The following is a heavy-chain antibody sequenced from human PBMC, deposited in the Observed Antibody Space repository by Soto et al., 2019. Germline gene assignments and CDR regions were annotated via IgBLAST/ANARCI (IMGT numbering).Heavy chain of an antibody. Sequence: QVQLVESGGGVVQPGRSLRLSCAASGFTFSSYGMHWVRQAPGKGLEWVAVIWYDGSNKYYADSVKGRFTISRDNSKNTLYLQMNSLRAEDTAVYYCARLNSGLRGWFDPWGQGTLVTVSS. V-gene: IGHV3-33*01. CDR3: ARLNSGLRGWFDP. J-gene: IGHJ5*02. CDR1: GFTFSSYG. CDR2: IWYDGSNK.